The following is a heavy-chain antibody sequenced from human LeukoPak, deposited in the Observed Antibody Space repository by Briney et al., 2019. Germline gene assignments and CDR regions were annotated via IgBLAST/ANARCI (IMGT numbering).Heavy chain of an antibody. CDR1: GYTFTSYD. V-gene: IGHV1-8*01. Sequence: ASVKVSCKASGYTFTSYDINWVRQATGQGLEWMGWMNPNSGNTGYAQKFQGRFTMTRNTSISTAYMELSSLRSEDTAVYYCARSVTAAPNYYYMDVWGKGTTVTVSS. D-gene: IGHD6-13*01. CDR2: MNPNSGNT. CDR3: ARSVTAAPNYYYMDV. J-gene: IGHJ6*03.